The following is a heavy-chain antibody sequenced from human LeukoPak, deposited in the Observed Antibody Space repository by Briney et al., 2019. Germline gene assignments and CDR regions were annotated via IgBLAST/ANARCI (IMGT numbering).Heavy chain of an antibody. V-gene: IGHV4-59*01. CDR3: ARDWIQLWPRLYMDV. J-gene: IGHJ6*03. CDR1: GGSISSYY. D-gene: IGHD5-18*01. CDR2: IFYSGST. Sequence: SETLSLTCTVSGGSISSYYWSWIRQPPGKGLEWIGYIFYSGSTNYNPSLKSRVTISVDTSKNQFSLKLSSVTAADTAVYYCARDWIQLWPRLYMDVWGKGTTVTVSS.